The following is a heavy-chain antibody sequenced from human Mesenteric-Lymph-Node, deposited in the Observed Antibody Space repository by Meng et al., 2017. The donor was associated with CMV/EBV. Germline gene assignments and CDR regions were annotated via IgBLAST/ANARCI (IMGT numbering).Heavy chain of an antibody. V-gene: IGHV1-18*01. D-gene: IGHD3-10*01. CDR1: GYTFTSYG. J-gene: IGHJ3*02. Sequence: ASVKVSCKASGYTFTSYGISWVRQAPGQGLEWMGWISAYNGNTMYAQKLQGRVTMTRDTSTSTAYMELKSLRSEDTAVYYCARDMGSFGGDAFDIWGQGTMVTVSS. CDR3: ARDMGSFGGDAFDI. CDR2: ISAYNGNT.